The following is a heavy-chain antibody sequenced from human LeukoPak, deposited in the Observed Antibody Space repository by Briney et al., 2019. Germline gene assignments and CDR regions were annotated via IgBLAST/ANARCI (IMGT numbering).Heavy chain of an antibody. D-gene: IGHD6-19*01. CDR2: INPSGGST. CDR1: GYTFTSYY. CDR3: ARDPGYSSGWFLAFDI. Sequence: ASVKVPCKASGYTFTSYYMHWVRQAPGQGLEWMGIINPSGGSTSYAQKFQGRVTMTRDTSTSTVYMELSSLRSEDTAVYYCARDPGYSSGWFLAFDIWGQGTMVTVSS. J-gene: IGHJ3*02. V-gene: IGHV1-46*01.